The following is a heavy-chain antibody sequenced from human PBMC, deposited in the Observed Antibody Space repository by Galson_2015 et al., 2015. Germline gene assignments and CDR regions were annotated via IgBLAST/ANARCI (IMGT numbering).Heavy chain of an antibody. CDR3: ARIASSGWYFDY. Sequence: PALVTPTQTITLTCTFSGFSLRTSGMRVSWIRQPPGKALEWLERGDWDDDKFYSTSLKTRLTIPKDTSKNQVVLTMTNMDPVDTATYYCARIASSGWYFDYWGQGTLFTVSS. CDR1: GFSLRTSGMR. D-gene: IGHD6-19*01. J-gene: IGHJ4*02. V-gene: IGHV2-70*04. CDR2: GDWDDDK.